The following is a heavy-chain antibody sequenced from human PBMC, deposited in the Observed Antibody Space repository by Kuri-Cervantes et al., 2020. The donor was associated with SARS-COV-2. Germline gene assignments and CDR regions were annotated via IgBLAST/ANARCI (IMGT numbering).Heavy chain of an antibody. V-gene: IGHV3-30*03. D-gene: IGHD3-22*01. Sequence: GESLKISCAASGFTFSTYGMHWVRQAPGKGLEWVALISYDGNEYYADSVRGRFTISRDNSKNTLYLQMNSLRAEDTAVYYCARDLLHYDSSGYYYDPGWGQGTLVTVSS. CDR3: ARDLLHYDSSGYYYDPG. CDR1: GFTFSTYG. J-gene: IGHJ4*02. CDR2: ISYDGNE.